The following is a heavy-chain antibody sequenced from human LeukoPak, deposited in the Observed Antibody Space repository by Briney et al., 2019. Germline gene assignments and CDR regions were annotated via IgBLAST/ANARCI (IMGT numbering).Heavy chain of an antibody. J-gene: IGHJ1*01. CDR2: ISRSGSTK. CDR3: AKDDDWGRYKH. V-gene: IGHV3-11*01. Sequence: GGSLRLSCAASGFTFSDYNMRWIRQAPGKGLEWVSSISRSGSTKYYADSVKGRFTISRDNAKNSLFLQMNSLRAEDTAMYYCAKDDDWGRYKHWGQGTLVTVSS. CDR1: GFTFSDYN. D-gene: IGHD3-16*01.